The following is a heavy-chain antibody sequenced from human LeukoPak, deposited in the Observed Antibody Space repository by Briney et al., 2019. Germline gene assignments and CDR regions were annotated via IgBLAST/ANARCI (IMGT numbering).Heavy chain of an antibody. CDR2: INHSGST. J-gene: IGHJ4*02. Sequence: PSETLSLTCAVYGGSFSGYYWSWIRQPPGKGLEWIGEINHSGSTYYNPSLKSRVTISVDTSKNQFSLKLSSVTAADTAVYYCASHPYFNWGQGTLVTVSS. D-gene: IGHD2-21*01. CDR1: GGSFSGYY. V-gene: IGHV4-34*01. CDR3: ASHPYFN.